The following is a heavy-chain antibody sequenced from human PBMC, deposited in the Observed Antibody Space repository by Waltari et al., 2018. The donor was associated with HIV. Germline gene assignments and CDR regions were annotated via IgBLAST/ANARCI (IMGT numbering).Heavy chain of an antibody. J-gene: IGHJ6*02. V-gene: IGHV3-23*01. Sequence: EVQLLESGGGLVQPGGSLRLSCAASGFTFSSYAMSWVRQAPGKGLEWVSAISGSGGSTYYADSVKGRFTISRDNSKNTLYLQMNSLRAEDTAVYYCAKCFGSGSQYYYYYYGMDVWGQGTTVTVSS. CDR1: GFTFSSYA. D-gene: IGHD3-10*01. CDR3: AKCFGSGSQYYYYYYGMDV. CDR2: ISGSGGST.